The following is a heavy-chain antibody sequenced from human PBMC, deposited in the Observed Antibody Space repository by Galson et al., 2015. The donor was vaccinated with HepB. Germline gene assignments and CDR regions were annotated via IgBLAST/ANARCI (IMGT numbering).Heavy chain of an antibody. CDR2: ISYDGSNK. J-gene: IGHJ4*02. CDR1: GFTFSSYG. CDR3: AKAPGIAAAGRLDY. V-gene: IGHV3-30*18. D-gene: IGHD6-13*01. Sequence: SLRLSCAASGFTFSSYGMHWVRQAPGKGLEWVAVISYDGSNKYYADSVKGRFTISRDNSKNTLYLQMNSLRAEDTAVYYCAKAPGIAAAGRLDYWGQGTLVTVSS.